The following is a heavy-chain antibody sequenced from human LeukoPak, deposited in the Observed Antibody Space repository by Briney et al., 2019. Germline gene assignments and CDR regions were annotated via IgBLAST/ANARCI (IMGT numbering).Heavy chain of an antibody. D-gene: IGHD2-2*01. CDR1: GFTFSSYG. V-gene: IGHV3-30*02. CDR3: ESKDIVVVPAGRDRYFDL. J-gene: IGHJ2*01. Sequence: SGGSLRLSCAASGFTFSSYGMHWVRQAPGKGLEWVAFIRYDGSNKYYADSVKGRFTISRDNSKNTLYLQMNRLRAEDTAVYYCESKDIVVVPAGRDRYFDLWGRGTLVTVSS. CDR2: IRYDGSNK.